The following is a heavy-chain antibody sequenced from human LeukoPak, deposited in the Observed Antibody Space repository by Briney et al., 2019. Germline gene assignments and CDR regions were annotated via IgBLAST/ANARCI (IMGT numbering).Heavy chain of an antibody. CDR2: IYYGGST. J-gene: IGHJ4*02. CDR3: ARQKEMATFFDY. V-gene: IGHV4-59*01. D-gene: IGHD5-24*01. CDR1: GGSISSYY. Sequence: SETLSLTCTVSGGSISSYYWSWIRQPPGKGLEWIGYIYYGGSTNYNPSLKSRVTISVDTSKNQFSLKLSSVTAADTAVYYCARQKEMATFFDYWGQGTLVTVSS.